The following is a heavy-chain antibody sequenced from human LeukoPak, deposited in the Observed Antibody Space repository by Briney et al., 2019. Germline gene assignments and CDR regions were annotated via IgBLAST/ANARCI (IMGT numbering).Heavy chain of an antibody. CDR1: GFTFSSYA. D-gene: IGHD5-12*01. J-gene: IGHJ4*02. V-gene: IGHV3-30-3*01. CDR2: ISYGGSNK. CDR3: ASLVATIRNFDY. Sequence: GGSLRLSCAASGFTFSSYAMHWVRQAPGKGLEWVAVISYGGSNKYYADSVKGRFTISRDNSKNTLYLQMNSLRAEDTAVYYCASLVATIRNFDYWGQGTLVTVSS.